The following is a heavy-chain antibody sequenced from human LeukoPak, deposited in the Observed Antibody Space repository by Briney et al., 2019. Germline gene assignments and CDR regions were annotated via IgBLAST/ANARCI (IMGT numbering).Heavy chain of an antibody. V-gene: IGHV3-9*01. Sequence: GGSLRLSCAASGFTFDDYAMHWVRQAPGKGLEWVSGISWNSDSIGYADSVRGRFTISRDDSKNTLYLQMNSLRAEDTAVYYCARSYGGSSYSGSDYWGQGTLVTVSS. CDR1: GFTFDDYA. J-gene: IGHJ4*02. D-gene: IGHD2-15*01. CDR2: ISWNSDSI. CDR3: ARSYGGSSYSGSDY.